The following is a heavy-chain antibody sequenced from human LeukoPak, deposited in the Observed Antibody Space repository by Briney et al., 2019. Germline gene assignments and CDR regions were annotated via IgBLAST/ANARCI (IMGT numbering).Heavy chain of an antibody. CDR1: GFTISNYW. V-gene: IGHV3-7*04. J-gene: IGHJ6*02. D-gene: IGHD3-10*01. Sequence: GGSLRLSCAASGFTISNYWTSWVRQAPGKGLEWVANIRQDGSEKKYVDSVEGRFSISRDNAKDSLYLQIYTLRVEDTAAYYCARWNGDSGSWVLDVWGQGTTVTVSS. CDR3: ARWNGDSGSWVLDV. CDR2: IRQDGSEK.